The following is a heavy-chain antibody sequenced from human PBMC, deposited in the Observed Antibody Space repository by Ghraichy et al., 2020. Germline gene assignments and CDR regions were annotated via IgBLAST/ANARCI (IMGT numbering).Heavy chain of an antibody. CDR3: ARMGEYSSSFHY. Sequence: ASVKVSCKSSGYTFTNYGINWVRQAPGQGLEWMGWISGYNVDTNYAQNLQGRVTMTTDTSTSTVYMELRSLRCDDTAIYYCARMGEYSSSFHYWGQGTLVTVSS. CDR1: GYTFTNYG. J-gene: IGHJ4*02. D-gene: IGHD6-6*01. CDR2: ISGYNVDT. V-gene: IGHV1-18*04.